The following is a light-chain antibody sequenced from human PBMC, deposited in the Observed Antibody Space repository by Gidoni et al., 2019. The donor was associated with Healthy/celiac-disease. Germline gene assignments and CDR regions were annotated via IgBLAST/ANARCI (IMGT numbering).Light chain of an antibody. J-gene: IGKJ4*01. CDR3: QQRSNWPALT. CDR2: DAS. V-gene: IGKV3-11*01. Sequence: EIVLTQSPATLSLSPGERATLSCRASQSVSSYLAWYQQKPCQAPRLLIYDASNRATGIPARFSGSGSGTDCTLTISSLEPEDFAVYYCQQRSNWPALTFGGGTKVEIK. CDR1: QSVSSY.